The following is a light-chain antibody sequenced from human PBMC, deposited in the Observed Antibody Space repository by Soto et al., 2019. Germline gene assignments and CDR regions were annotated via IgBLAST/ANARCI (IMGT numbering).Light chain of an antibody. CDR3: QRYGRSPLIT. V-gene: IGKV3-20*01. CDR2: GVS. Sequence: ETVLTQSPARLSLSPGERATLSCRAGQSVSSSSLAWYQHKPGQAPRLLIYGVSSRANGIPDRFSGSGSGTDFTLTISRLEPQDFAVYYCQRYGRSPLITFGQGTRLEIK. CDR1: QSVSSSS. J-gene: IGKJ5*01.